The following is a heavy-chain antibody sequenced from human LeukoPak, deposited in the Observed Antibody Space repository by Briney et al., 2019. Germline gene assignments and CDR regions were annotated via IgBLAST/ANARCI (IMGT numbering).Heavy chain of an antibody. CDR2: ISTYNGDT. J-gene: IGHJ4*02. D-gene: IGHD6-19*01. Sequence: ASVNVSCTASGYTFTRYAISWVRQAPGQGLEWMGWISTYNGDTNYAQNLQGRVTMTRDTSTSTAYMELRSLRSDDTAVYYCARDPSNTSGRYIYFDSWSQGTLVTVSS. V-gene: IGHV1-18*04. CDR3: ARDPSNTSGRYIYFDS. CDR1: GYTFTRYA.